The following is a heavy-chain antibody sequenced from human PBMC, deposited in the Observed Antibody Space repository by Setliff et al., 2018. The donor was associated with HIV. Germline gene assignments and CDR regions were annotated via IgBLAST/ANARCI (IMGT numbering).Heavy chain of an antibody. Sequence: GESLKISCKGSGYNFGPYWIAWVRQMPGKGLEWMGIIYPGDSDTRYSPSFQGQVTISADKSISTAYLQCSSLKASDTAMYYCARLGGICSGGSCTALAYTMDVWGQGTTVTVSS. D-gene: IGHD2-15*01. J-gene: IGHJ6*02. CDR1: GYNFGPYW. CDR3: ARLGGICSGGSCTALAYTMDV. V-gene: IGHV5-51*01. CDR2: IYPGDSDT.